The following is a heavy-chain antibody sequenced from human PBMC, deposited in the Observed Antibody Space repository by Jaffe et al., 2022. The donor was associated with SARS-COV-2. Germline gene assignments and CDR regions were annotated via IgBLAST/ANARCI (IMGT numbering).Heavy chain of an antibody. V-gene: IGHV4-34*01. CDR2: INHSGST. Sequence: QVQLQQWGAGLLKPSETLSLTCAVYGGSFSGYYWSWIRQPPGKGLEWIGEINHSGSTNYNPSLKSRVTISVDTSKNQFSLKLSSVTAADTAVYYCARERYFDWFFRNGDAFDIWGQGTMVTVSS. CDR3: ARERYFDWFFRNGDAFDI. J-gene: IGHJ3*02. CDR1: GGSFSGYY. D-gene: IGHD3-9*01.